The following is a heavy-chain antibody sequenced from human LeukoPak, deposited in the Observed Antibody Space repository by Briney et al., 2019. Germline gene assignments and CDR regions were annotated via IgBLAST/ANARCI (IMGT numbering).Heavy chain of an antibody. V-gene: IGHV1-18*01. CDR1: GGTFSSYA. J-gene: IGHJ4*02. CDR3: ARVGGQWLVRGKFDY. Sequence: ASVKVSCKASGGTFSSYAISWVRQAPGQGLEWMGWISAYNGNTNYAQKLQGRVTMTTDTSTSTAYMELRSLRSDDTAVYYCARVGGQWLVRGKFDYWGQGTLVTVSS. D-gene: IGHD6-19*01. CDR2: ISAYNGNT.